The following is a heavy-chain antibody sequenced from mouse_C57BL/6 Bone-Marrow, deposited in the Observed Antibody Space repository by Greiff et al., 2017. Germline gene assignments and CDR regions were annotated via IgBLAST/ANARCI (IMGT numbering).Heavy chain of an antibody. CDR1: GFTFSSYA. V-gene: IGHV5-4*03. CDR3: ARGPLDD. Sequence: EVKLVESGGGLVKPGGSLKLSCAASGFTFSSYAMSWVRQTPEKRLEWVATISDGGSYTYYPDNVKGRFTISRDNAKNNLYLQMSHLKSEDTAMYYCARGPLDDWGQGTSVTVSS. J-gene: IGHJ4*01. CDR2: ISDGGSYT.